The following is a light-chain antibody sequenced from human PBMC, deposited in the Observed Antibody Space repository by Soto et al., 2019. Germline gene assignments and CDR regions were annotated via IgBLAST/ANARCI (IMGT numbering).Light chain of an antibody. CDR1: QVISSY. J-gene: IGKJ4*01. V-gene: IGKV1-27*01. CDR3: QRTYGAPL. CDR2: GAS. Sequence: DIQLTQSPSSLSASVGDRVTFTCRVSQVISSYLNWRRQKPGKVPNLLIYGASNLQSGVPSRFRGSGSGTDFTLTINSLQPEDVATYYGQRTYGAPLFGGGTKVEIK.